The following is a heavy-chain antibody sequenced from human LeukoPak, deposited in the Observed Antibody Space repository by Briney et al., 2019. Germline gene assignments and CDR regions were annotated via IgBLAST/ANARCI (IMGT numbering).Heavy chain of an antibody. CDR3: ARHESCSNGVCYQINS. Sequence: GESLKISCKGSGYSFASYWIGWVRPMPGKGLEWMGIIYPGDSDTRYSPSFQGQVTISADKSTSTAYLQWSSLKASDTAMYYCARHESCSNGVCYQINSWGQGTLVTVSS. CDR2: IYPGDSDT. J-gene: IGHJ4*02. CDR1: GYSFASYW. D-gene: IGHD2-8*01. V-gene: IGHV5-51*01.